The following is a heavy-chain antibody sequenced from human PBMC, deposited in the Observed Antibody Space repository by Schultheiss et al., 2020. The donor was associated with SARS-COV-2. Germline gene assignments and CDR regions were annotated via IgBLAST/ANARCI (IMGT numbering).Heavy chain of an antibody. Sequence: GGSLRLSCAASGFTFSSYSMHWVRQAPGKGLEWVAVISYDGSNKYYADSVKGRFTMSRDNSKNTLYLQMNSLRAEDTAVYYCARAQVARGWLQLGPIDYWFQGGLVTISS. D-gene: IGHD5-24*01. CDR1: GFTFSSYS. CDR3: ARAQVARGWLQLGPIDY. CDR2: ISYDGSNK. V-gene: IGHV3-30-3*01. J-gene: IGHJ4*02.